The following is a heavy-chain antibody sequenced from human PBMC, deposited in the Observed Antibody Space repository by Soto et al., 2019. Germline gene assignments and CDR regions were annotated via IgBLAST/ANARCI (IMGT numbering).Heavy chain of an antibody. CDR1: GFAFSSYS. D-gene: IGHD6-19*01. CDR2: ITIRSSYI. CDR3: ARDDGWLVLDY. V-gene: IGHV3-21*06. J-gene: IGHJ4*02. Sequence: EVQLVESGGGLVKPGGSLRLSCAASGFAFSSYSMNWVRKAPGKGLEWVAFITIRSSYIYYADSVRGRFTVSRDNAKNSLYLQMDGLRAEDTAVYYCARDDGWLVLDYWGQGTLVTVSS.